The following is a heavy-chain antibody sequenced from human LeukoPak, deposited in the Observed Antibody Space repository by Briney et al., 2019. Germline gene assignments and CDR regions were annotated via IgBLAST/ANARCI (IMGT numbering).Heavy chain of an antibody. D-gene: IGHD4-11*01. CDR2: IYYSGST. CDR1: GGSISSSSYY. J-gene: IGHJ6*03. V-gene: IGHV4-39*01. Sequence: SETLSLTCTVSGGSISSSSYYWGWIRQPPGKGLEWIGSIYYSGSTYYNPSLKSRVTISVDASKNQFSLKLSSVTAADTAVYYCARHPHYSNYYYYYYMDVWGKGTTVTVSS. CDR3: ARHPHYSNYYYYYYMDV.